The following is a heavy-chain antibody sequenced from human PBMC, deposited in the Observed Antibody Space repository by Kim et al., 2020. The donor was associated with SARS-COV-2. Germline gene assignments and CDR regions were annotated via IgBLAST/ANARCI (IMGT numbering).Heavy chain of an antibody. CDR2: ISYDGSNK. Sequence: GSLRLSCAASGFTFSSYAMHWVRQAPGKGLEWVAVISYDGSNKYYADSVKGRFTISRDNSKNTLYLQMNSLRAEDTAVYYCARRGEGDYWGQGTLVTVSS. J-gene: IGHJ4*02. V-gene: IGHV3-30*04. CDR3: ARRGEGDY. D-gene: IGHD3-16*01. CDR1: GFTFSSYA.